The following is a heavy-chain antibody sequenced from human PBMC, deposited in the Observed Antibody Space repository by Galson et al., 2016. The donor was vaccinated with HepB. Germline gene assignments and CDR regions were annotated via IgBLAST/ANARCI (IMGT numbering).Heavy chain of an antibody. D-gene: IGHD3-3*01. V-gene: IGHV5-51*01. CDR3: ARQSAIFGADV. CDR2: IYPGDSDT. J-gene: IGHJ6*02. CDR1: GYSFARYW. Sequence: QSGAEVKKPGESLKISCKVSGYSFARYWIVWVRQMPGKGLEWMGIIYPGDSDTRYSPSFQGQVTISADKSISTAYLQGSSLKASDTAMYYCARQSAIFGADVWGQGTTVTVSS.